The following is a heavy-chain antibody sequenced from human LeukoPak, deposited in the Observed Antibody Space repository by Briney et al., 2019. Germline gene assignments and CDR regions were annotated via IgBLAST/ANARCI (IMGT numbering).Heavy chain of an antibody. CDR1: GYSISSGYY. CDR3: AREGYDILTGYFDSYYYYYYMDV. J-gene: IGHJ6*03. CDR2: IYHSGST. D-gene: IGHD3-9*01. V-gene: IGHV4-38-2*02. Sequence: SETLSLTCTVSGYSISSGYYWGWIRQPPGKGLEWIGSIYHSGSTYYNPSLKSRVTISLDTSKNQFSLKLSSVTAADTAVYYCAREGYDILTGYFDSYYYYYYMDVWGKGTTVTLSS.